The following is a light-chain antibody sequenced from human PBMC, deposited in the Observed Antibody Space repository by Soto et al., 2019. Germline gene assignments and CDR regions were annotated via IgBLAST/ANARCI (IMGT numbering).Light chain of an antibody. CDR3: QQYGSSVS. V-gene: IGKV3-20*01. CDR2: GTS. J-gene: IGKJ1*01. CDR1: QSVSSSH. Sequence: EVVLTQSPDTLSLSPGERGDLSCWASQSVSSSHLAWYQQKPGQAPRLLIYGTSNRATGIPERFSGSGSGTDFTLTISRLEPEDFAVYYCQQYGSSVSFGQGTKVEIK.